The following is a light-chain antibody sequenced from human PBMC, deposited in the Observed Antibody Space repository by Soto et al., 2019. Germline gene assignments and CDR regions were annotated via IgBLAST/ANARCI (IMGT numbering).Light chain of an antibody. V-gene: IGLV2-8*01. CDR3: SSYAGSYSWV. J-gene: IGLJ3*02. Sequence: SVLIQPPSASGSPGQSVTISCTGASSDVGAYNYVSWYQHHPGKAPKLMIYDVSKRPSGVPDRFSGSKSGNTASLTVSGLQAEDEADYYCSSYAGSYSWVFGGGTKLTVL. CDR2: DVS. CDR1: SSDVGAYNY.